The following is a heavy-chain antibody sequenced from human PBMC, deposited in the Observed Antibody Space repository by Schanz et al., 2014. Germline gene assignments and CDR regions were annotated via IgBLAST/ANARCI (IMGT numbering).Heavy chain of an antibody. CDR3: VSQTGSPNY. V-gene: IGHV3-48*01. D-gene: IGHD6-13*01. CDR1: GFTFSIYA. Sequence: EVQLVESGGGLVQPGGSLRLSCTASGFTFSIYAMHWVRQAPGKGLEWVSYVSRSTPDIYYADSVKGRFTMSRDNAKNSVFLQMNSLRVEDTAVYFCVSQTGSPNYWGQGTLVTVSS. CDR2: VSRSTPDI. J-gene: IGHJ4*02.